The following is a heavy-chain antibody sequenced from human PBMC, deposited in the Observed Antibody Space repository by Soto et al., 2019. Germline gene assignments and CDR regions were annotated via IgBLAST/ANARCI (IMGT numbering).Heavy chain of an antibody. D-gene: IGHD7-27*01. V-gene: IGHV3-23*01. CDR3: AKSLTASNFRLDV. CDR1: GFTFSSFP. CDR2: ITGSGGDT. Sequence: GSLRLSCAASGFTFSSFPMRWVRQAPGQGLEWVSTITGSGGDTYYADSVKGRFTISRDNSNNTLYLQMNSLRADDTAVYYCAKSLTASNFRLDVWGHGTRVTVSS. J-gene: IGHJ6*02.